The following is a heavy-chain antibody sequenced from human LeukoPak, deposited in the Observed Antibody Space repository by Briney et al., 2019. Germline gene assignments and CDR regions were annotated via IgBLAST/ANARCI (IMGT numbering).Heavy chain of an antibody. CDR3: AAGCSGGSCYSRFDY. J-gene: IGHJ4*02. D-gene: IGHD2-15*01. CDR2: IYYSGST. Sequence: SETLSLTCTVSGGSISSYYWSWIRQPPGKGLEWIGYIYYSGSTNYNPSLKSRVTISVDTSKNQFSLKLSSVTAADTAVYYCAAGCSGGSCYSRFDYWGQGTLVTVSS. CDR1: GGSISSYY. V-gene: IGHV4-59*01.